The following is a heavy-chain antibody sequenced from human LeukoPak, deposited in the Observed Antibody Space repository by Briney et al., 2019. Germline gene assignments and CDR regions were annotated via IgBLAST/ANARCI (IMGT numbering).Heavy chain of an antibody. CDR1: GGPISSYY. CDR3: ARDRGVVANFYFNY. D-gene: IGHD5-12*01. Sequence: SETLSLTCTVSGGPISSYYWSWIRQPPGKGLEWIGYIYYSGSTNYNPSLKSRVTISVDTSKNQFSLKLSSVTAADTAVYYCARDRGVVANFYFNYWGQGTLVTVSS. J-gene: IGHJ4*02. V-gene: IGHV4-59*12. CDR2: IYYSGST.